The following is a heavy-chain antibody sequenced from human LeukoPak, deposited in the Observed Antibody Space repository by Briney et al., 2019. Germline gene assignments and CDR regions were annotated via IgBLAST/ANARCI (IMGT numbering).Heavy chain of an antibody. V-gene: IGHV4-39*01. J-gene: IGHJ6*03. Sequence: SQTLSLTCTVSGGSISSGSYYWGWIRQPPGKGLEWIGSIYYSGSTYYNPSLKSRVTISVDTSKNQFSLKLSSVTAADTAVYYCARLSSGSYFYYYYYMDVWGKGTTVTVSS. CDR2: IYYSGST. CDR1: GGSISSGSYY. CDR3: ARLSSGSYFYYYYYMDV. D-gene: IGHD3-10*02.